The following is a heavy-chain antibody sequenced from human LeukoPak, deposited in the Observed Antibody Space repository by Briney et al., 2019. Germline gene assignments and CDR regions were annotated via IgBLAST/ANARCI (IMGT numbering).Heavy chain of an antibody. J-gene: IGHJ4*02. CDR2: ISLASDTI. CDR1: GFTFSSYN. D-gene: IGHD3-10*01. CDR3: ARDVYYGSGTFGY. V-gene: IGHV3-48*01. Sequence: GGSLRLSCAASGFTFSSYNMKWVRQAPGKGLEWVSYISLASDTIHYADSMRGRFTISRDNAKNSLYLQMNSLRAEDTAVYYCARDVYYGSGTFGYWGQGTLVTVSS.